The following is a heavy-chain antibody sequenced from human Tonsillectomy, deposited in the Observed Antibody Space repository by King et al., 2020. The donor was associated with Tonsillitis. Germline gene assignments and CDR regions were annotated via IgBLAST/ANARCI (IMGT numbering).Heavy chain of an antibody. D-gene: IGHD3/OR15-3a*01. CDR2: IYDTGST. CDR1: GDSISSGAHS. CDR3: ARGATWTGGVPHWFDT. V-gene: IGHV4-30-2*01. J-gene: IGHJ5*02. Sequence: LQLQESGSGLVKPSQTLSLTCAVSGDSISSGAHSWSWIRQPPGKGLEWIGYIYDTGSTYYNPSLKSRVTISLDGSKNQFSLELTSVTAADTALYYCARGATWTGGVPHWFDTWGQGILVTVSS.